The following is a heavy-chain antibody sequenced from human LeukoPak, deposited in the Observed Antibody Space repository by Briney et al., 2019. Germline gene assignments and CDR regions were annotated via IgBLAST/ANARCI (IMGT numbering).Heavy chain of an antibody. CDR3: ARGRAGIAAAGDMDV. CDR1: GFTFSSYG. Sequence: PGGSLRLSCAASGFTFSSYGMHWVRQAPGKGLEWVAVIWYDGSNKYYADSVKGRFTISRDNSKNTLYLQMNSLRAEDTAVYYCARGRAGIAAAGDMDVWGKGTTVTVSS. J-gene: IGHJ6*03. D-gene: IGHD6-13*01. CDR2: IWYDGSNK. V-gene: IGHV3-33*01.